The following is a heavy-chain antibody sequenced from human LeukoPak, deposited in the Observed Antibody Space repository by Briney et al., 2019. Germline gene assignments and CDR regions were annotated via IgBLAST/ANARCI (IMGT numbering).Heavy chain of an antibody. Sequence: GGSLRLSCAASGFTFSSYSMNWVRQAPGKGLEWVSYISSSSSTIYYADSVKGRFTISRDNAKNSLYLQMNSLRDEDTAVYYCARDNEIVVVPAATSIYYYGMDVWGQGTTVTVSS. J-gene: IGHJ6*02. CDR2: ISSSSSTI. D-gene: IGHD2-2*01. V-gene: IGHV3-48*02. CDR3: ARDNEIVVVPAATSIYYYGMDV. CDR1: GFTFSSYS.